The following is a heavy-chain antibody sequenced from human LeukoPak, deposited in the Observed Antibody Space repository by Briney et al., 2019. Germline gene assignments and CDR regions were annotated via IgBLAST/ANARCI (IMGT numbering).Heavy chain of an antibody. V-gene: IGHV4-59*01. Sequence: SETLSLTCTVSGGSISSYYWSWIRQPPRKGLEWIGYIYYSGSTNYNPSLKSRVTISVDTSKNQFSLKLSSVTAADTAVYYCARDIGGYYYYMDVWGKGTTVTVSS. CDR2: IYYSGST. D-gene: IGHD3-16*01. J-gene: IGHJ6*03. CDR3: ARDIGGYYYYMDV. CDR1: GGSISSYY.